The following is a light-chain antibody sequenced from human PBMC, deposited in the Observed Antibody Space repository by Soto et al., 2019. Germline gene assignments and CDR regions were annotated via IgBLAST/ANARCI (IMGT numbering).Light chain of an antibody. V-gene: IGKV3-15*01. J-gene: IGKJ1*01. CDR3: QQYHDRPWT. CDR2: GAS. CDR1: QYISSN. Sequence: EIVMTQSPDTLSVSPGERATVSCRASQYISSNLAWYQQKPGQAPRLLIYGASARATDIPARFSGSGSGTECPLTLSGLQSEDFALYYCQQYHDRPWTFGQGTKVEIK.